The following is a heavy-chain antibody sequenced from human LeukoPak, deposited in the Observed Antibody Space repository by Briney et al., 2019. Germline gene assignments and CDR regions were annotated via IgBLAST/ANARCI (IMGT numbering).Heavy chain of an antibody. CDR3: ARASGSGINDAFDI. CDR1: GFTVSSNY. V-gene: IGHV3-66*01. Sequence: GGSLRLSCAASGFTVSSNYMSWVRQAPGKGLEWVSVIYSGGNTYNADSVKGRFTIYRDNSRNTVYLQMNSLRAEDTAVYYCARASGSGINDAFDIWGQGTMVTVSS. CDR2: IYSGGNT. D-gene: IGHD3-10*01. J-gene: IGHJ3*02.